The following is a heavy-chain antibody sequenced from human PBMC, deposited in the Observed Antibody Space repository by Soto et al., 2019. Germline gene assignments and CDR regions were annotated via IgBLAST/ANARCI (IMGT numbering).Heavy chain of an antibody. Sequence: GGSLRLSCAAAGFTLSDYYMSWIRQAPGKGLEYISYISSSSGSTNYADSVKGRFTISRDNAKNSLYLQMSSLRAEDTAVYYCARDGTLYDSSAYYYLYWGQGTLVTVSS. D-gene: IGHD3-22*01. V-gene: IGHV3-11*06. CDR3: ARDGTLYDSSAYYYLY. CDR1: GFTLSDYY. J-gene: IGHJ4*02. CDR2: ISSSSGST.